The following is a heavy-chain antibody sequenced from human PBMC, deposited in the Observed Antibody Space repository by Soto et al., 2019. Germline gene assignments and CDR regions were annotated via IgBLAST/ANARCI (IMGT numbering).Heavy chain of an antibody. CDR2: IIPIFGTA. V-gene: IGHV1-69*13. CDR1: GGTFSSYA. J-gene: IGHJ6*02. Sequence: SVKVSCKASGGTFSSYAISWVRQAPGQGLEWMGGIIPIFGTANYAQKFQGRVTITADESTSTAYMELSSLRSEDTAVYYCARSPYDRRAYYYYYYGMDVWGQGTTVTVSS. CDR3: ARSPYDRRAYYYYYYGMDV. D-gene: IGHD5-12*01.